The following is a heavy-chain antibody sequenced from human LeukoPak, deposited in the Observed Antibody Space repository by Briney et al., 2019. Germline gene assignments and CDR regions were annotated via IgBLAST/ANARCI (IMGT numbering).Heavy chain of an antibody. D-gene: IGHD4-11*01. CDR2: IFFSGST. CDR3: ARGGLPSDYSNYVHNCFDP. J-gene: IGHJ5*02. CDR1: GGSISSQY. Sequence: PETPSVTCTLPGGSISSQYWCWIWQPLGEGLGWIGYIFFSGSTNYTPSLKSRVTISVDTSKNQFSLKLSSVPAADTAVYYCARGGLPSDYSNYVHNCFDPWGQGTLVTVSS. V-gene: IGHV4-59*11.